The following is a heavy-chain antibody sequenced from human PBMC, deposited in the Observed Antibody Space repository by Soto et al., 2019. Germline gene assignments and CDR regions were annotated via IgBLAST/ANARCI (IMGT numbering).Heavy chain of an antibody. CDR3: AKVAGDY. J-gene: IGHJ4*02. CDR1: GFSFSSYA. CDR2: ISGSGGRT. V-gene: IGHV3-23*01. Sequence: EVQLLESGGGLVQPGGSLRLSCAASGFSFSSYAMSWVRQAPCKGLKWVSCISGSGGRTYYAECVKGRFTISRDKSKNTLYQQLNSLRAEDTVVYYCAKVAGDYWGQGTLVTVSS.